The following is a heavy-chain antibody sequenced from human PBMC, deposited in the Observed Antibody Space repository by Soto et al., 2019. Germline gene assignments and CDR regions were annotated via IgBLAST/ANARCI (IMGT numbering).Heavy chain of an antibody. J-gene: IGHJ4*02. CDR1: GFTFSSYG. Sequence: GGSLRLSCAASGFTFSSYGMSWVRQAPGKGLEWVSDISGSGGTTFYTDSVKGRFTISRDRSKNTLYLHMNSLRADDTAVYYCATLGLYNRGAFDYWGQGTLVTVSS. CDR3: ATLGLYNRGAFDY. V-gene: IGHV3-23*01. D-gene: IGHD1-26*01. CDR2: ISGSGGTT.